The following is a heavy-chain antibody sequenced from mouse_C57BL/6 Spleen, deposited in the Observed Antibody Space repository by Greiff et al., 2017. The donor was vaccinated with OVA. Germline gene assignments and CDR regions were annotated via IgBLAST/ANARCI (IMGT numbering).Heavy chain of an antibody. J-gene: IGHJ1*03. CDR2: IHPNSGST. D-gene: IGHD1-1*01. V-gene: IGHV1-64*01. CDR1: GYTFTSYW. CDR3: AREEITTRNFDV. Sequence: QVQLQQPGAELVKPGASVKLSCKASGYTFTSYWMHWVKQRPGQGLEWIGMIHPNSGSTNYNEKFKSKATLTVDKSSSTAYMQLSSLTSEDSAVDYCAREEITTRNFDVWGTGTTVTVSS.